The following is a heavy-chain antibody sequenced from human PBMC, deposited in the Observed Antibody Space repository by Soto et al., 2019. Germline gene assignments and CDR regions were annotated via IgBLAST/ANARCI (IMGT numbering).Heavy chain of an antibody. Sequence: PGGSLRLSCAASGFTFSSYWMHWVRQAPGKGLVWVSRINSDGSSTSYADSVKGRFTISRDNAKNTLYLQMNSLRAEDTAVYYCARTWRPYRGYDSLYNWGQGTLVTVSS. CDR3: ARTWRPYRGYDSLYN. CDR2: INSDGSST. V-gene: IGHV3-74*01. J-gene: IGHJ4*02. D-gene: IGHD5-12*01. CDR1: GFTFSSYW.